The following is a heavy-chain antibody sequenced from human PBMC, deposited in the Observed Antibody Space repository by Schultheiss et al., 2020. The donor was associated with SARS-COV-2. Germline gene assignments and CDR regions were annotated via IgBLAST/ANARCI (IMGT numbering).Heavy chain of an antibody. CDR1: GFTFSDYY. CDR2: ISSSGSTI. J-gene: IGHJ6*02. Sequence: GESLKISCAASGFTFSDYYMSWIRQAPGKGLEWVSYISSSGSTIYYADSVKGRFTISRDNAKNSLYLQMNSLRAEDTAVYYCARESIVVVTATNYYYYYGMDVWGQGTTVTVSS. D-gene: IGHD2-21*02. CDR3: ARESIVVVTATNYYYYYGMDV. V-gene: IGHV3-11*01.